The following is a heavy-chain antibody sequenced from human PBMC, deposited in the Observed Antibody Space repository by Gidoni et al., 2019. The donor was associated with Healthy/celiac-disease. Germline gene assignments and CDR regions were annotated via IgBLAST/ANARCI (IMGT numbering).Heavy chain of an antibody. V-gene: IGHV3-21*01. D-gene: IGHD2-21*01. CDR1: GFTFSSYS. CDR2: ITSSSSYI. Sequence: EVQLVESGGGLVKPGWSLRLSCAASGFTFSSYSMHWVRQAPGKGLEWVSSITSSSSYIYYADSVKGRFTISRDNAKNSLYLQMNSLRAEDTAVYYCARDGYDVGDYQPRLLLGVDYWGQGVLVTVSS. J-gene: IGHJ4*02. CDR3: ARDGYDVGDYQPRLLLGVDY.